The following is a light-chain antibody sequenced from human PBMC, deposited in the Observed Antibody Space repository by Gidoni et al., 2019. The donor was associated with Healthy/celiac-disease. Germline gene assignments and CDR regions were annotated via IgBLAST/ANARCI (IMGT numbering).Light chain of an antibody. V-gene: IGLV3-21*02. Sequence: SYVLTQPPSVSVAPGQTARITCGGNNIGSKRVQWYQQKPGQAPVLVVYADSDRPSGIPERFSGSNSGNTATLTISRVEAGDEADYYCQVWDSSSDHPVVFGGGTKRTVL. CDR1: NIGSKR. CDR2: ADS. CDR3: QVWDSSSDHPVV. J-gene: IGLJ2*01.